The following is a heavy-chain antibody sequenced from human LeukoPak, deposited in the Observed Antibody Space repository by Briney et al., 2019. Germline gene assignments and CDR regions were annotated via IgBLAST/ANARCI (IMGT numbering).Heavy chain of an antibody. V-gene: IGHV1-69*05. CDR1: GGTFSSYA. CDR2: IIPIFGTA. CDR3: AAPGGAAAGTGFDY. J-gene: IGHJ4*02. D-gene: IGHD6-13*01. Sequence: ASVKVSCKASGGTFSSYAISWVRQAPGQGLEWMGGIIPIFGTANYAQKFQGRVTITTDESTSTAYMELSSLRSEDTAVYYCAAPGGAAAGTGFDYWGQGTLVTVSS.